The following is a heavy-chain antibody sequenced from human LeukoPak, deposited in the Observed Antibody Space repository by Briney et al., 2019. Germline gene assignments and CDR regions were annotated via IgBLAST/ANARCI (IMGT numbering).Heavy chain of an antibody. CDR3: ARTLKLIVGATGGYFDL. D-gene: IGHD1-26*01. V-gene: IGHV4-39*01. CDR1: GGSLSSSSYY. Sequence: SETLSLTCTVSGGSLSSSSYYWGWIRQPPGKGLEWIGGIYYSGSTYYNPPLKSRVTISVDTSKNQFSLKPSSVTAADTAVYYCARTLKLIVGATGGYFDLWGRGTLVTVSP. CDR2: IYYSGST. J-gene: IGHJ2*01.